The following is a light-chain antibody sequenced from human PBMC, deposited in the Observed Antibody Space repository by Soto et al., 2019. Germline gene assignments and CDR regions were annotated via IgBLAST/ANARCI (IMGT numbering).Light chain of an antibody. J-gene: IGKJ3*01. Sequence: EIVLTQSPATLSLSLGERATLSCRASQSIGSYLAWYQHKLGQPPRLLIYDASNRATGIPVRFSGSGSGTDFTLTISSLEPEDFAVYYCQQRSTWPPFSFGRGTKVDI. CDR3: QQRSTWPPFS. CDR1: QSIGSY. CDR2: DAS. V-gene: IGKV3-11*01.